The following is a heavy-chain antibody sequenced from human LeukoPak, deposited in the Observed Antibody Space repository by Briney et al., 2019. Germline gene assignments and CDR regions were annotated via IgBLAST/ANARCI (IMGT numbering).Heavy chain of an antibody. Sequence: ASVKVSCKVSGYTLTELSMHWVRQAPGQGLEWMGIINPSGGSTSYAQKFQGRVTMTRDTSTSTVYMELSSLRSEDTAVYYCAREGTIFGGSWFDPWGQGTLVTVSS. V-gene: IGHV1-46*03. J-gene: IGHJ5*02. CDR2: INPSGGST. CDR3: AREGTIFGGSWFDP. D-gene: IGHD3-3*01. CDR1: GYTLTELS.